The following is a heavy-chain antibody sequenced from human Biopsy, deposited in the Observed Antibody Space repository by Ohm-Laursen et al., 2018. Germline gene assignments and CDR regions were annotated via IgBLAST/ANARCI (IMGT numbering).Heavy chain of an antibody. J-gene: IGHJ1*01. CDR1: EGTFSNYG. Sequence: SVKVSCKTPEGTFSNYGVNWVRQAPGQGLEWLGGNIPILGTGNYAHQFQDRVTVAADTSTSTATMELRSLRSDDTAVYYCATKLTGYFHHWGQGTLVIVSS. D-gene: IGHD3-9*01. CDR3: ATKLTGYFHH. CDR2: NIPILGTG. V-gene: IGHV1-69*06.